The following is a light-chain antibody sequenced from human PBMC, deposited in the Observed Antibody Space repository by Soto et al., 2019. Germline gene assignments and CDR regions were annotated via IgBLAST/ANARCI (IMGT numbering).Light chain of an antibody. CDR2: RAS. CDR1: QSISNY. J-gene: IGKJ2*01. Sequence: IVVTQSPATLPVSPGQRATLSCRARQSISNYLAWYQQRPGQAPRLLIYRASSRATGIPVRFSGSGSGTDFTLTISSLEHEDFAVYYCQQRSTWPQTFGQGTKLEIK. CDR3: QQRSTWPQT. V-gene: IGKV3-11*01.